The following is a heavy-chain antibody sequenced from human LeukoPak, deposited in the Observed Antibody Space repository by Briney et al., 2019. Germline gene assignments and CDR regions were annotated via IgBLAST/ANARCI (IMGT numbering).Heavy chain of an antibody. D-gene: IGHD4-17*01. CDR2: ISAYNGNT. J-gene: IGHJ4*02. CDR3: AKDRDVYGDYDPKNGFDY. V-gene: IGHV1-18*01. CDR1: GYTFTSYG. Sequence: ASVKVSCKASGYTFTSYGISWVRQAPGQGLEWMGWISAYNGNTNYAQKLQGRVTMTTDTSTSTAYMELRSLRAEDTAVYYCAKDRDVYGDYDPKNGFDYWGQGTLVTVSS.